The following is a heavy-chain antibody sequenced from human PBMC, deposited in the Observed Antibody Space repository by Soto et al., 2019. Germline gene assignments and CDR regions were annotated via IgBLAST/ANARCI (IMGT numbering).Heavy chain of an antibody. CDR1: GGTFSSYA. CDR3: ARDRVGSSPNPYRYFDL. V-gene: IGHV1-69*06. D-gene: IGHD6-13*01. Sequence: SVKVSCKASGGTFSSYAISWVRQAPGQGLEWMGGIIPIFGTANYAQKFQGRVTITADKSTSTAYMELSSLRSDDTAVYYCARDRVGSSPNPYRYFDLWGRGTLVTVSS. J-gene: IGHJ2*01. CDR2: IIPIFGTA.